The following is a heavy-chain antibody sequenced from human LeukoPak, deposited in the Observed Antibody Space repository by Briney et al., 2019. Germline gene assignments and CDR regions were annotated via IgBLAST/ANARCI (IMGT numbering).Heavy chain of an antibody. Sequence: SETLSLTCAVYGGSFSGYYWSWIRQPPGKGLEWIGEINHSGSTNYNPSLKSRVTISVDTSKNQFSLKLSSVTAADTAVYYCARGVVIVFPLYYYYMDVWGKGTTVTVSS. V-gene: IGHV4-34*01. J-gene: IGHJ6*03. CDR1: GGSFSGYY. CDR2: INHSGST. D-gene: IGHD3-22*01. CDR3: ARGVVIVFPLYYYYMDV.